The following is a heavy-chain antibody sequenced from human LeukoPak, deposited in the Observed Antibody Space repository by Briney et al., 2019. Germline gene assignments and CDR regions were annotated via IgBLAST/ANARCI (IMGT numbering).Heavy chain of an antibody. CDR1: GSSFDDYA. V-gene: IGHV3-43*02. D-gene: IGHD2-15*01. CDR3: AKVPLASTDDAFDI. J-gene: IGHJ3*02. CDR2: ISGDGGST. Sequence: GGSLRLSCAASGSSFDDYAIHWVRQAPGKGLEWVSLISGDGGSTYYADSVKGRFTISRDNSKNSLYLQMNSLRTEDTALYYCAKVPLASTDDAFDIWGQGTMVTVSS.